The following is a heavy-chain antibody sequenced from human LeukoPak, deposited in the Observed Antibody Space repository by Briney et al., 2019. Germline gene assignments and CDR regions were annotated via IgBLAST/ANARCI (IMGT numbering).Heavy chain of an antibody. D-gene: IGHD4-17*01. CDR2: IYYSGST. CDR1: GGSISSSKW. V-gene: IGHV4-4*02. Sequence: PSETLSLTCAVSGGSISSSKWWSWVRPPPGKGLEWIGYIYYSGSTYYNPSLKSRVTISVDTSKNQFSLKLSSVTAADTAVYYCARVYGDSKIFDYWGQGTLVTVSS. J-gene: IGHJ4*02. CDR3: ARVYGDSKIFDY.